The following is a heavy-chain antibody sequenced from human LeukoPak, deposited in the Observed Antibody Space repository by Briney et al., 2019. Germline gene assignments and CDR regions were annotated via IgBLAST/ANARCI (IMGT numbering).Heavy chain of an antibody. D-gene: IGHD6-13*01. Sequence: PGGSLRLSCAASGFTFSSYAMHWVRQAPGKGLEWVAVISYDGSNKYYADSVKGRFTISRDNSKNTLYLQMNSLRVEDTAVYYCASIAAAATDWLDPWGQGTLVTVSS. J-gene: IGHJ5*02. CDR3: ASIAAAATDWLDP. CDR2: ISYDGSNK. V-gene: IGHV3-30-3*01. CDR1: GFTFSSYA.